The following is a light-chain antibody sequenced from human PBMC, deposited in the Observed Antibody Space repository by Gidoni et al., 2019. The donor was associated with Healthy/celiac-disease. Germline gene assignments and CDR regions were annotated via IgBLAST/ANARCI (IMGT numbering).Light chain of an antibody. J-gene: IGKJ5*01. V-gene: IGKV3-20*01. CDR1: QSVSSCY. CDR2: GAS. CDR3: QQYGSSPIT. Sequence: VLTQSPGTLSLSPGKRATLSCSASQSVSSCYLAWYQQKPGQALRLLISGASSRATGITDRFSGSGSGTDFTITISRLEHEDFAVYYCQQYGSSPITFGQGTRLEIK.